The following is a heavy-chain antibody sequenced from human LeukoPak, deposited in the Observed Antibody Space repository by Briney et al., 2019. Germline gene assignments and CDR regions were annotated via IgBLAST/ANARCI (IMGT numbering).Heavy chain of an antibody. D-gene: IGHD3-10*01. CDR2: IYYSGST. Sequence: KPSETLSLTCGISGGSISSTTYHWDWIRQPPGKGLEWIGSIYYSGSTNYNPSLKSRVTISVDTSENQFSLKLSSVTAADTAVYYCARGHYYGSVPGRFDPWGQGTLVTVSS. J-gene: IGHJ5*02. CDR1: GGSISSTTYH. CDR3: ARGHYYGSVPGRFDP. V-gene: IGHV4-39*07.